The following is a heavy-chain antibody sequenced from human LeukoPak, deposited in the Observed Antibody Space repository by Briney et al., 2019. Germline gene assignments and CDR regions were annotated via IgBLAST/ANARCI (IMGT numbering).Heavy chain of an antibody. CDR3: ASRSSGWDSGLDY. V-gene: IGHV4-59*01. D-gene: IGHD6-19*01. J-gene: IGHJ4*02. Sequence: SETLSLTCTVSGRSISSYYWSWIRQPPGNGLEWIGYIYYSASTNYNPSLQSRVTISVDASKNPFPLKLSSVTAADTAVYYCASRSSGWDSGLDYWGQGTLVTVSS. CDR1: GRSISSYY. CDR2: IYYSAST.